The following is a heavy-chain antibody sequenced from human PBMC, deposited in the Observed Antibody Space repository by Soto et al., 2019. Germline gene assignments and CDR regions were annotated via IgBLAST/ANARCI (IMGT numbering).Heavy chain of an antibody. Sequence: SETLSLTCTVSGGSISSGGYYWSWIRQHPGKGLERIGYIYYSGSTYYNPSLKSRVTISVDTSKSQLSLKLSSVTAADTAVYYCAREDGYYFDYWGQGTLVTVSS. CDR3: AREDGYYFDY. CDR2: IYYSGST. V-gene: IGHV4-31*03. J-gene: IGHJ4*02. CDR1: GGSISSGGYY.